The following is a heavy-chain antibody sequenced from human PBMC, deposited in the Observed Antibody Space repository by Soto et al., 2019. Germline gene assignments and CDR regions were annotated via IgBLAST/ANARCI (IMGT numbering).Heavy chain of an antibody. CDR1: GFTFSNAW. D-gene: IGHD6-6*01. Sequence: PGGSLRLSCAASGFTFSNAWMSWVRQAPGKGLEWVGRIKSKTDGGTTDYAAPVKGRFTISRDDSKNTLYLQMNSLKTEDTAVYYCTTDLYSSSFPDYWGQGTQVTVSS. CDR3: TTDLYSSSFPDY. J-gene: IGHJ4*02. V-gene: IGHV3-15*01. CDR2: IKSKTDGGTT.